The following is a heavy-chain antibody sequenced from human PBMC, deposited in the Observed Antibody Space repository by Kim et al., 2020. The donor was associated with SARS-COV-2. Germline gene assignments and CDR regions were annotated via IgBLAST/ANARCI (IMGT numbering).Heavy chain of an antibody. CDR2: IYYSGST. D-gene: IGHD1-26*01. CDR3: ALESDPKYSGNYFGEDWFDP. J-gene: IGHJ5*02. V-gene: IGHV4-39*07. Sequence: SETLSLTCTVSGGSISSTSHYWGWIRQPPGKGLEWIGTIYYSGSTYYNPSLKSRVTISVDTSKNQFSLKLTSVTAADTAVYYCALESDPKYSGNYFGEDWFDPWGQGTLVTVSS. CDR1: GGSISSTSHY.